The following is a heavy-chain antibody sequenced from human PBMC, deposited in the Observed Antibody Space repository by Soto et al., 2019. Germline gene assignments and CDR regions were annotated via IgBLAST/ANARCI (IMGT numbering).Heavy chain of an antibody. CDR3: AHRLASRYYYNRRGSSCDY. Sequence: QITLKESGPTLVKPTQTLTLTCTFSGFSLSTSGVSVGWIRQPPGKALEWLALIYWDNDKYYRPSMKSRLIIAKDTSKNQVLLTMINIDPVDSATYNCAHRLASRYYYNRRGSSCDYRGQRTPVNVSS. V-gene: IGHV2-5*02. D-gene: IGHD3-22*01. CDR2: IYWDNDK. J-gene: IGHJ4*02. CDR1: GFSLSTSGVS.